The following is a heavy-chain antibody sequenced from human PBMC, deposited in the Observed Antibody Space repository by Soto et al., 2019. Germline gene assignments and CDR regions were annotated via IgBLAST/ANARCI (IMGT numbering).Heavy chain of an antibody. CDR3: AREAAAGTLDY. CDR1: GYTFTSYG. V-gene: IGHV1-18*01. D-gene: IGHD6-13*01. CDR2: ISAYNGNT. J-gene: IGHJ4*02. Sequence: QVQLVQSGAEGKKPRASVKVSCNASGYTFTSYGISWVRQAPGQGLEWMGWISAYNGNTNYAQKLEGRVTMTTDTSPSTAYMELRSLRSDATAVYYCAREAAAGTLDYWGQGTLVSVSS.